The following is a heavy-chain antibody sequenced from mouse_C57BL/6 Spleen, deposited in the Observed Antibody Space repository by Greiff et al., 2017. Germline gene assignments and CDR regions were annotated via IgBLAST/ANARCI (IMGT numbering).Heavy chain of an antibody. CDR2: IDPETGGT. V-gene: IGHV1-15*01. Sequence: QVQLQQSGVELVRPGASVTLSCKASGYTFTDFEMHWVKQTPVHGLEWIGAIDPETGGTAYNQKFKGKAILTADKSSSTAYMELRSLTSEDSAVYYCTRESTMVPFAYWGQGTLVTVSA. CDR1: GYTFTDFE. D-gene: IGHD2-2*01. CDR3: TRESTMVPFAY. J-gene: IGHJ3*01.